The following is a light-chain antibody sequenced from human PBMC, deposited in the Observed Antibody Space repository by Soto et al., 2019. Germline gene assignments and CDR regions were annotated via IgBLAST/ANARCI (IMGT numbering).Light chain of an antibody. CDR2: KTS. V-gene: IGKV1-5*03. CDR3: PYYDNYSWT. J-gene: IGKJ1*01. Sequence: DIQLTQSPSTLSASVGDRVTITCRASQSIGVWLTWYQQKPGKAPKFLIYKTSTLESGVPSRLSGSGSGTEFSLTISSLQPDDFATNHCPYYDNYSWTFGQGAKVEIK. CDR1: QSIGVW.